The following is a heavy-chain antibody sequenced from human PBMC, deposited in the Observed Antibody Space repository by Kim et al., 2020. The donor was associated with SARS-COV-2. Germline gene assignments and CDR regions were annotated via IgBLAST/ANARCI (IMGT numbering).Heavy chain of an antibody. D-gene: IGHD4-17*01. Sequence: NYAQNLQVRVPLTTDTSTSTAFLELRSLRSDDTAVYFCARDRGYGDDTFDYWGQGTLVTVSS. J-gene: IGHJ4*02. V-gene: IGHV1-18*01. CDR3: ARDRGYGDDTFDY.